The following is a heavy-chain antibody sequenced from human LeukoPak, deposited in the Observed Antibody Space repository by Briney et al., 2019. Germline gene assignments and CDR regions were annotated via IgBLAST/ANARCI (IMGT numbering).Heavy chain of an antibody. CDR2: VFSSGST. J-gene: IGHJ4*02. Sequence: SETLSLTCTVSAVSINSHYWSWIRQPPGKGLEWIGNVFSSGSTNYNPSLRSRVSLSIDTTKNQFYLRLTSVTAAGTAMYYCARQQRDGYRTDYFDFWGQGTLVTVSS. CDR1: AVSINSHY. D-gene: IGHD5-24*01. V-gene: IGHV4-59*11. CDR3: ARQQRDGYRTDYFDF.